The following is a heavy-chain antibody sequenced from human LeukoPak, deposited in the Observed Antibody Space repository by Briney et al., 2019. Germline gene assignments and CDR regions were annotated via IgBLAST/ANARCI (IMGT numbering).Heavy chain of an antibody. V-gene: IGHV3-21*01. CDR2: ISSSSSYI. J-gene: IGHJ3*02. Sequence: GGSLRLSCAASGFTFSSYSMNWVRQAPGKGLEWVSSISSSSSYIYYADSVKGRFTISRDNAKNSLYLQMNSLRAEDTAVYYCATTSGIDAFDIWGQGTMVTVSS. CDR3: ATTSGIDAFDI. CDR1: GFTFSSYS. D-gene: IGHD2-2*01.